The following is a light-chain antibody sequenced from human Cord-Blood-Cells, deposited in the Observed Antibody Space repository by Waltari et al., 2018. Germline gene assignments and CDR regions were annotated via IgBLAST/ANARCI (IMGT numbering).Light chain of an antibody. CDR1: SSDVVGYNY. CDR2: DVS. V-gene: IGLV2-14*01. J-gene: IGLJ2*01. Sequence: QSALTQPASVSGSPGQSITISCTGTSSDVVGYNYVSWYQQHPGKAPKLMIYDVSNRPSGVSNRFSGSKSGNTASLTISGLQAEDEADYYCSSYTSSNTQVFGGGTKLTVL. CDR3: SSYTSSNTQV.